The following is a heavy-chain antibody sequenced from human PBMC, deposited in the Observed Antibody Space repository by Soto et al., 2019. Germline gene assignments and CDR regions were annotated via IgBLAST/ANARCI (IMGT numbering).Heavy chain of an antibody. D-gene: IGHD3-10*01. CDR1: GGSISSSDYY. V-gene: IGHV4-39*01. CDR3: ASAYSYGSGRFDY. J-gene: IGHJ4*02. CDR2: IYYSGNA. Sequence: SETLSLTCTVSGGSISSSDYYWGWIRQPPGKGLEWIGNIYYSGNASYNPSLKSRVTISVDTSKNQVSLKLSSVTAADTAVYFCASAYSYGSGRFDYWGQGNLVTVSS.